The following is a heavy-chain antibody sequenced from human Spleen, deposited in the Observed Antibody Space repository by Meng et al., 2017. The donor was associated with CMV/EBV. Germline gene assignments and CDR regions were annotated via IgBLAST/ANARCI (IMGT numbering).Heavy chain of an antibody. CDR2: INHSGGT. Sequence: SETLSLTCAVYGGSFSSYYWTWIRQSPGRGLEWIGEINHSGGTNYNPSLKSRVSISVDTSKNQFSLKLSSLTAADMAMYYCARMRMVVEKYYLGMDVWGQGTTVTVSS. CDR1: GGSFSSYY. J-gene: IGHJ6*02. D-gene: IGHD2-15*01. CDR3: ARMRMVVEKYYLGMDV. V-gene: IGHV4-34*01.